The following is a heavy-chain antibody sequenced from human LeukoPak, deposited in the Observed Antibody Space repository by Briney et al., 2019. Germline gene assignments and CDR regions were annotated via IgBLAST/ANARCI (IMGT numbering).Heavy chain of an antibody. CDR2: IGSSGSTI. D-gene: IGHD1-26*01. CDR3: TVGAMSYYFDY. CDR1: GFTFSSYE. V-gene: IGHV3-48*03. Sequence: GGSLRLSCAASGFTFSSYEMNWVRQAPGKGLEWVSYIGSSGSTIYYADSVKGRFTISRDNAKKSLFLQMNSLRAEDTAVYYCTVGAMSYYFDYWGQGTLVTVSS. J-gene: IGHJ4*02.